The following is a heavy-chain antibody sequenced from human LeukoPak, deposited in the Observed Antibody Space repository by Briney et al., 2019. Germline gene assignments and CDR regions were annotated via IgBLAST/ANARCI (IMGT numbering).Heavy chain of an antibody. CDR2: IWSDGTNR. CDR3: AKDAQRGFDYSNSLEY. Sequence: GGSLRLSCVATGFTFNHYAMHWVRQAPGKGLEWVAVIWSDGTNRYYADSVKGRFTISRDDSGNTVYLQMSSLRPEGTGVYYCAKDAQRGFDYSNSLEYWGQGTPVTVST. J-gene: IGHJ4*02. V-gene: IGHV3-33*06. CDR1: GFTFNHYA. D-gene: IGHD4-11*01.